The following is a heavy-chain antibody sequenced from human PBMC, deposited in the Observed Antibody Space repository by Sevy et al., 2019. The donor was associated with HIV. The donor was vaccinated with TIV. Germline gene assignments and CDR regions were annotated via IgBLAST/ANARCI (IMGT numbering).Heavy chain of an antibody. Sequence: EGSLRLSCAGSGFTISDYYMSWIRQAPGKGLEWISYISGSNSDGSDQYYADSVKGRFTISRDNSKNTLYLQMNSLRTEDTALYYCAGARYDSGGSFDAFDIWGQGTMVTVSS. D-gene: IGHD3-22*01. CDR1: GFTISDYY. V-gene: IGHV3-11*03. J-gene: IGHJ3*02. CDR3: AGARYDSGGSFDAFDI. CDR2: ISGSNSDGSDQ.